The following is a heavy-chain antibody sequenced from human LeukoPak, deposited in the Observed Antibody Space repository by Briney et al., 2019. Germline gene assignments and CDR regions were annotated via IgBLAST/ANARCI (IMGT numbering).Heavy chain of an antibody. CDR1: GFTFSSYW. D-gene: IGHD3-10*01. CDR3: ARDQTPYYYGSGSYPEPLDY. Sequence: GGSLRLSCAASGFTFSSYWMSWVRQAPGKGLEWVANIKQDGSEKYYVDSVKGRFTISRDNAKNSLYLQMNSLRAEDTAVYYCARDQTPYYYGSGSYPEPLDYWGQGTLVTVSS. J-gene: IGHJ4*02. CDR2: IKQDGSEK. V-gene: IGHV3-7*03.